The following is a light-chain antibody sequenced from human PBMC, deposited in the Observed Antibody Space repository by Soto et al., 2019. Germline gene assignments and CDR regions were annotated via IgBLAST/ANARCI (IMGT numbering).Light chain of an antibody. J-gene: IGKJ2*01. CDR3: QQYYNWPEYT. CDR2: GAS. V-gene: IGKV3-15*01. Sequence: EIVMTQSPATLSVSPGERATLSCRASQSISSNLVWYQQKPGQAPRLLIYGASTRATGIPARFSGSGSGTEFTLTISSLQSEDFAVYYCQQYYNWPEYTFGQGTKLEIK. CDR1: QSISSN.